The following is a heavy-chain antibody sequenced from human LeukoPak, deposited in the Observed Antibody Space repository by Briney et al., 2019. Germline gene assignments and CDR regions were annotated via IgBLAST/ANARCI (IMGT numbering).Heavy chain of an antibody. D-gene: IGHD4-17*01. Sequence: SETLSPTCTVSGGSFSSGSYYWSWIRQPPGKGLEWIGYIYYSGSTNYNPSLKSRVTISVDTSKNQFSLKLSSVTAADTAVYYCAYGADEIDYWGQGTLVTVSS. V-gene: IGHV4-61*01. CDR2: IYYSGST. CDR1: GGSFSSGSYY. CDR3: AYGADEIDY. J-gene: IGHJ4*02.